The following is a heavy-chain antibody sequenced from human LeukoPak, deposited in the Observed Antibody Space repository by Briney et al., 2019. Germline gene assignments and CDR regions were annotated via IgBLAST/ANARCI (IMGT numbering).Heavy chain of an antibody. V-gene: IGHV4-34*01. CDR1: GGSFSGYY. Sequence: PSETLSLTCAVYGGSFSGYYWSWIRQPPGKGLEWIGEINHSGSTNYNPSLKSRVTISVDTSKNQFSLKLSSVTAVDTAVYYCARGPTRRYYFDYWGQGTLVTVSS. J-gene: IGHJ4*02. CDR3: ARGPTRRYYFDY. CDR2: INHSGST.